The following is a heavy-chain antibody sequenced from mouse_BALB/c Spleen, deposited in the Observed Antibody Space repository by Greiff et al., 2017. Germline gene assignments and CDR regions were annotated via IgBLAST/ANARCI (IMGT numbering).Heavy chain of an antibody. CDR3: ASGTWYFDV. J-gene: IGHJ1*01. D-gene: IGHD4-1*01. CDR2: INPSSGYT. Sequence: QVQLQQSGAELARPGASVKMSCKASGYTFTSYTMHWVKQRPGQGLEWIGYINPSSGYTNYNQKFKDKATLTVDKSSSTAYIQLSSLTSEDSAVYYCASGTWYFDVWGAGTTVTVSS. V-gene: IGHV1-4*01. CDR1: GYTFTSYT.